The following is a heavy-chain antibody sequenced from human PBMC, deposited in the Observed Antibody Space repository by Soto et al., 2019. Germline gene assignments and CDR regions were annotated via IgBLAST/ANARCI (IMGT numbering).Heavy chain of an antibody. CDR3: ASVVVGATRQTGSDH. CDR2: VHSSGGT. CDR1: HGSITSGDYF. V-gene: IGHV4-39*01. D-gene: IGHD2-15*01. J-gene: IGHJ4*02. Sequence: QLQDSGPGLVKPSETLSLTCTVSHGSITSGDYFWAWIRQPPGKGLEFIGSVHSSGGTYYSPSLKSRAAISIHKSRNQFSLKLTSVNAGDTAVYFCASVVVGATRQTGSDHWGQGTLVTVS.